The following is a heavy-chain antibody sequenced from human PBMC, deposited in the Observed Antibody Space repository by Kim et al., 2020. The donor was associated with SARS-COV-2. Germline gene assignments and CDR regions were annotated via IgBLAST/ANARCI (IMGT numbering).Heavy chain of an antibody. CDR3: GRKGYSSSWKTYYGMDV. V-gene: IGHV3-30*01. Sequence: SVQGRFTISRDNSKNTLYLQMNSLRAEDTAVYYCGRKGYSSSWKTYYGMDVWGQGTTVTVSS. J-gene: IGHJ6*02. D-gene: IGHD6-13*01.